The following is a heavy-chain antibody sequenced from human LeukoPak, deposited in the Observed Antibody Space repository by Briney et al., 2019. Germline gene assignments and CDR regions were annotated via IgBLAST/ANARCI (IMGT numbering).Heavy chain of an antibody. CDR1: GYTLTELS. D-gene: IGHD3-22*01. CDR2: FDPEDGET. CDR3: ATVRYYDSSGYLSY. V-gene: IGHV1-24*01. Sequence: ASVTVSCKVSGYTLTELSVHWVRQAPGKGLEWMGGFDPEDGETIYAQKFQGRVTMTEDTSTDTAYMELSSLRSEDTAVYYCATVRYYDSSGYLSYWGQGTLVTVSS. J-gene: IGHJ4*02.